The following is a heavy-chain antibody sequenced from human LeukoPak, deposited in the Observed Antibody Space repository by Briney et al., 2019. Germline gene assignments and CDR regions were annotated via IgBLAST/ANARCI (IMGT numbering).Heavy chain of an antibody. J-gene: IGHJ4*02. V-gene: IGHV3-23*01. Sequence: GGSLRLSCAASGFTFSSYAMTWVRQAPGKGLEWVSAISGSGGDTYYADSVKGRFTISRDNAKNSLYLQMNSLRAEDTAVYYCARVEGYSSSWFDYWGQGTLVTVSS. CDR3: ARVEGYSSSWFDY. CDR1: GFTFSSYA. D-gene: IGHD6-13*01. CDR2: ISGSGGDT.